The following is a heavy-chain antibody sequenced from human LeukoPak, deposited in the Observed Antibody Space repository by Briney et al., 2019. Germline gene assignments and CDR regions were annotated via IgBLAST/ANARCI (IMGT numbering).Heavy chain of an antibody. CDR1: GGSISSSSYY. V-gene: IGHV4-39*07. CDR2: IYYSGST. CDR3: ARTTQPPGIDY. Sequence: SETLSLTCTVSGGSISSSSYYWGWIRQPPGKGLEWIGSIYYSGSTYYNPSLKSRVTISVDRSKNQFSLKLSSVTAADTAVYYCARTTQPPGIDYWGQGTLVTVSS. J-gene: IGHJ4*02. D-gene: IGHD1-1*01.